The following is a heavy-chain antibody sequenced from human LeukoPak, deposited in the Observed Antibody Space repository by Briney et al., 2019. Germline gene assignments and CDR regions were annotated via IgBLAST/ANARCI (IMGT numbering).Heavy chain of an antibody. CDR2: IYYSGST. CDR3: AREPAYGDSDY. Sequence: SETLSLTCAVYGGSFSGYYWSWIRQHPGKGLEWIGYIYYSGSTYYNPSLKSRVTISVDTSKNQFSLKLSSVTAADTAVYYCAREPAYGDSDYWGQGTLVTVSS. D-gene: IGHD4-17*01. V-gene: IGHV4-31*11. J-gene: IGHJ4*02. CDR1: GGSFSGYY.